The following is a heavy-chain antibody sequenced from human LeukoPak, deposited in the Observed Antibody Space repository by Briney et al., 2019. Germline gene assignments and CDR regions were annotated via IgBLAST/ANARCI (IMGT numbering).Heavy chain of an antibody. V-gene: IGHV4-59*01. CDR1: GGSISSYY. CDR3: ARTRPIYDSSGYYYEFHY. D-gene: IGHD3-22*01. Sequence: SGTLSLTCTVSGGSISSYYWSWIRQPPGKGLEWIGYIYYSGSTNYNPSLKSRVTISVDTSKNQFSLKLSSVTAADTAVYYCARTRPIYDSSGYYYEFHYWGQGTLVTVSS. J-gene: IGHJ4*02. CDR2: IYYSGST.